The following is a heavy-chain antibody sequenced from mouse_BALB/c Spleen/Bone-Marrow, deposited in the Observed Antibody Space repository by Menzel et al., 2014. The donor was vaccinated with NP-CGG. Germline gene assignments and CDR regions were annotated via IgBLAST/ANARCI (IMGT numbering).Heavy chain of an antibody. CDR3: ASYRGAY. J-gene: IGHJ3*01. D-gene: IGHD2-12*01. CDR2: INPSNGRT. V-gene: IGHV1S81*02. Sequence: VQLQQSGAELVKPGASVKLSCKASGYTFTSYWVHWVKQRPGQGLEWIGEINPSNGRTNYNEKFKIKATLTVDKSSSTAYMQLSSLTSEDSAVYYCASYRGAYWGQGTLVTVSA. CDR1: GYTFTSYW.